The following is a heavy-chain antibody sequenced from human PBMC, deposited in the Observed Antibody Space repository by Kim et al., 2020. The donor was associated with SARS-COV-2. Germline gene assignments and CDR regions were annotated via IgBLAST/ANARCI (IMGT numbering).Heavy chain of an antibody. V-gene: IGHV4-28*01. Sequence: SETLSLTCVVSGYSISNSNWWGWIRQPPGKGLEWIGYIYYSGSTYYNPSFKSRLTMSVDTSKNQFSLKLSSVTAVDTAVYYCLRKSGDGYNYGDFDYLG. J-gene: IGHJ4*01. CDR2: IYYSGST. CDR1: GYSISNSNW. CDR3: LRKSGDGYNYGDFDY. D-gene: IGHD5-12*01.